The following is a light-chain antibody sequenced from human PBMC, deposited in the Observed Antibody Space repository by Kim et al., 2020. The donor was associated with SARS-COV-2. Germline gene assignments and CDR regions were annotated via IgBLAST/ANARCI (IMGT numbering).Light chain of an antibody. V-gene: IGLV3-21*04. CDR1: NSGSEG. CDR3: QVWNRGSDHPVV. CDR2: YES. Sequence: PGETARSNWGGTNSGSEGVHWYQERTGQAPGLVMYYESDRPSGIPERLSGSNAGNTATLTISRVEAGDEADYYCQVWNRGSDHPVVFGGGTRLTVL. J-gene: IGLJ2*01.